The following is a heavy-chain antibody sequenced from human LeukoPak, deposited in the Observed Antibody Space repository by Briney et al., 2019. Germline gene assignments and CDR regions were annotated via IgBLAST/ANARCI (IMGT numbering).Heavy chain of an antibody. V-gene: IGHV3-48*02. CDR1: GFTFSSYS. J-gene: IGHJ6*02. CDR3: ARANGMDV. CDR2: ISSSSSTI. Sequence: SGGSLRLSCTASGFTFSSYSMNWVRQAPGKGLEWVSYISSSSSTIYYADSVKGRFTISRDNAKNSLYLQTSSLRDEDTAVYYCARANGMDVWGQGTTVTVSS.